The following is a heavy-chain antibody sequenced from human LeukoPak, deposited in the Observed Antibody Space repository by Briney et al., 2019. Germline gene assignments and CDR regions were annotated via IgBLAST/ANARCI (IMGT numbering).Heavy chain of an antibody. CDR1: GGSISSSSYY. V-gene: IGHV4-39*01. Sequence: SETLSLTCTVSGGSISSSSYYWGWIRQPPGKGLEWIGSIYYSGSTYYNPSLKSRVTISVDTSKNQFSLKLSSVTAADTAVYYCARAGPTYFQHWGQGTLVTVSS. CDR3: ARAGPTYFQH. CDR2: IYYSGST. J-gene: IGHJ1*01.